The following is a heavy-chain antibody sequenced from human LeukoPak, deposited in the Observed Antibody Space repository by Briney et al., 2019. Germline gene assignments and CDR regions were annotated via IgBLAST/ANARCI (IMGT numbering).Heavy chain of an antibody. Sequence: ASVKVSCKASGYTFTRYYMHWVRQAPGQGLEWMGVINPSGGSTSYAQKFQGRVTMTRDTSTSTVYMELSSLRSEDTAVYYCARGAARAGSGMDVWGQGTTVTVSS. D-gene: IGHD6-6*01. CDR3: ARGAARAGSGMDV. CDR2: INPSGGST. V-gene: IGHV1-46*01. J-gene: IGHJ6*02. CDR1: GYTFTRYY.